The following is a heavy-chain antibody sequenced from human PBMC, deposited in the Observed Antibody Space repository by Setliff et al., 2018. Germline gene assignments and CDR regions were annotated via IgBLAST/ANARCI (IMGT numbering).Heavy chain of an antibody. J-gene: IGHJ3*02. CDR1: GESFSNNY. D-gene: IGHD2-21*02. CDR2: SDHVGNT. Sequence: SETLSLTCSVYGESFSNNYWSWIRQSPGKGLEWIGESDHVGNTTIHPSLKSRLTISEDTSKNHFSLRMTSVTAADTAMYYCARVFGDNDLPDIWGRGTMVTVSS. V-gene: IGHV4-34*01. CDR3: ARVFGDNDLPDI.